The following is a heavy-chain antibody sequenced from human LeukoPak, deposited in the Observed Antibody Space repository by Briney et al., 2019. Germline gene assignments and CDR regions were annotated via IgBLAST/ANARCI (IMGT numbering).Heavy chain of an antibody. CDR2: IYYSGST. CDR1: GGSISSYY. CDR3: AITMIVVVTLDGDAFDI. D-gene: IGHD3-22*01. V-gene: IGHV4-59*08. Sequence: PSETLSLTCTVSGGSISSYYWSWIRQPPGKGLEWIGYIYYSGSTNYNPSLKSRVTISVDTSKNQFSLKLSSVTAADTAVYYCAITMIVVVTLDGDAFDIWGQGTMVTVSS. J-gene: IGHJ3*02.